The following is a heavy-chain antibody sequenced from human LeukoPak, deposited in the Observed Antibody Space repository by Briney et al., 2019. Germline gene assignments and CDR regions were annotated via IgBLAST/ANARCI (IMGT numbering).Heavy chain of an antibody. J-gene: IGHJ4*02. V-gene: IGHV3-48*01. CDR1: GFTFSAYS. D-gene: IGHD5-24*01. Sequence: GGSLRLSCAASGFTFSAYSMNWVRQAPGKGLEWISYIGISSGNTKYADSVKGRFTISGDKAKNSLYLQMNSLRVEDTAVYYCARDYKYAFGNWGQGTLVTVSS. CDR3: ARDYKYAFGN. CDR2: IGISSGNT.